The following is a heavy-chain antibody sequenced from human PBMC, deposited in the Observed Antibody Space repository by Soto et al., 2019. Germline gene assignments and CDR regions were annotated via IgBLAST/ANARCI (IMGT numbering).Heavy chain of an antibody. D-gene: IGHD6-19*01. CDR3: ARDPPYSSGWYAGFAP. CDR2: ISAYNGNT. V-gene: IGHV1-18*01. Sequence: ASVKVSCKASGYTFTSYVISWVRQAPGQGLEWMGWISAYNGNTNYAQKLQGRVTMTTDTSTSTAYMELRSLRSDDTAVYYCARDPPYSSGWYAGFAPWGQGTLVTVSS. J-gene: IGHJ5*02. CDR1: GYTFTSYV.